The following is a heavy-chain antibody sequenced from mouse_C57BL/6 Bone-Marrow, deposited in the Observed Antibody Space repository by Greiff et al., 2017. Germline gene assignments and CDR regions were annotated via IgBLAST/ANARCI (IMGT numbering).Heavy chain of an antibody. Sequence: QVQLQQSGPGLVQPSQSLSITCTVSGFSLTSYGVHWVRQSPGKGLEWLGVIWSGGSTDYNAAFISRLSISKDNSKSQVFFKMNSLQADDTAIYYCARTMPRFAYWGQGTLVTVSA. CDR3: ARTMPRFAY. J-gene: IGHJ3*01. CDR2: IWSGGST. D-gene: IGHD6-5*01. V-gene: IGHV2-2*01. CDR1: GFSLTSYG.